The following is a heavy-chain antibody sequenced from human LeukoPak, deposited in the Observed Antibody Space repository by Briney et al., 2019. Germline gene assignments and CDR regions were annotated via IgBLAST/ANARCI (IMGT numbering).Heavy chain of an antibody. J-gene: IGHJ4*02. CDR1: EYTFSNYA. D-gene: IGHD3-22*01. CDR3: ASADGSGYRYY. Sequence: GGSLRLPCVASEYTFSNYAMSWVRQAPGKGLEWVSSIDSGGGSTYYADSVKGRFTISRDNSKNTLYLQMNSLRAEDTAIYYCASADGSGYRYYWGQGTLVTVSS. CDR2: IDSGGGST. V-gene: IGHV3-23*01.